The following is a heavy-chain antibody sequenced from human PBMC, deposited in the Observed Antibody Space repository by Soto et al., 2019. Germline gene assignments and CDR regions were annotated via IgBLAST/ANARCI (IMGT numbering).Heavy chain of an antibody. V-gene: IGHV1-18*04. CDR2: ISAYNGNT. CDR3: ARFYILTGFYYFDY. Sequence: ASVKVSCKASGYTFTSYGISWVRQAPGQGLEWMGWISAYNGNTNYAQKLQGRVTMTTDTSTSTAYMELRSLRSDDTAVYYCARFYILTGFYYFDYWGQGTLVTVSS. D-gene: IGHD3-9*01. CDR1: GYTFTSYG. J-gene: IGHJ4*02.